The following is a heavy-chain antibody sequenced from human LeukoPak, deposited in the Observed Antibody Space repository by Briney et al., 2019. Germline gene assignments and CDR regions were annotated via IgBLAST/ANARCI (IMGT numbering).Heavy chain of an antibody. CDR3: ARVRSYSGSYAAFDI. CDR1: GYTFTSYG. CDR2: ISAYNGNT. J-gene: IGHJ3*02. V-gene: IGHV1-18*01. Sequence: VASVKVSCKASGYTFTSYGISWVRQAPGQGLEWMGWISAYNGNTNYAQKLQGRVTMTTDTSTSTAYMELRSLRSDDTAVYYCARVRSYSGSYAAFDIWGQGTMVTVSS. D-gene: IGHD1-26*01.